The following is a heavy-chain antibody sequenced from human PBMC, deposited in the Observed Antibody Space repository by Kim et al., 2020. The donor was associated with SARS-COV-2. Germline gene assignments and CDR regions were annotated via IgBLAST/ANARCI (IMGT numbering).Heavy chain of an antibody. CDR3: ARSYWGPFDL. Sequence: SETLSLTCTVSGYSISSGYYWGWIRQPPGKGLEWIGSIYHSGSTYYNPSLKSRVTISVDTSKNQFSLKLSSVTAADTAVYYCARSYWGPFDLWGRGTLVTVSS. D-gene: IGHD7-27*01. V-gene: IGHV4-38-2*02. CDR2: IYHSGST. J-gene: IGHJ2*01. CDR1: GYSISSGYY.